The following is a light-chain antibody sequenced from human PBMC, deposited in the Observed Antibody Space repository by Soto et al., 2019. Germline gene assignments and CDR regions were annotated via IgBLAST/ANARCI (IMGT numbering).Light chain of an antibody. J-gene: IGLJ1*01. CDR1: SSNIGDNA. CDR2: YDD. CDR3: VAWEGSLNGYF. Sequence: QSVLTQPPSVSEAPRQRVIISCSGSSSNIGDNAVQWYQQLPGKTPKLLIYYDDLVAPGVSDRFSGSKSGTSASLAISGLQSEDEADYYCVAWEGSLNGYFFGTGTKLTVL. V-gene: IGLV1-36*01.